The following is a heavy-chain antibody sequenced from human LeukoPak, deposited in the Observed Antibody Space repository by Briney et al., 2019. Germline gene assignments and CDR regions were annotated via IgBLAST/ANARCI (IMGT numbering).Heavy chain of an antibody. V-gene: IGHV3-74*01. CDR3: ARGSSTVTTKDYFDP. CDR1: GFTFSSYW. D-gene: IGHD4-17*01. Sequence: GGSLRLSCAASGFTFSSYWMHWVRQVPGKGLVWVARINPNGRGTSYGDSVEGRFTISRDNAENTLYLEMNSLRDGDTAVYYCARGSSTVTTKDYFDPWGQGTQVTVSS. CDR2: INPNGRGT. J-gene: IGHJ5*02.